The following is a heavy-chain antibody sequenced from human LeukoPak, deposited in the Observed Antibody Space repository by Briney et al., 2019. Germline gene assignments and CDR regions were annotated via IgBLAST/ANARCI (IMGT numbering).Heavy chain of an antibody. Sequence: SETLSLTCAVYGGSFSGYYWSWIRQPPGKGLEWIGEINHSGSTNYNPSLKSRVTISVDTSKNQFSLKLSSVTAADTAVYYCARSSWDYDILTTEAFDIWGQGTMVTVSS. D-gene: IGHD3-9*01. CDR2: INHSGST. CDR1: GGSFSGYY. J-gene: IGHJ3*02. V-gene: IGHV4-34*01. CDR3: ARSSWDYDILTTEAFDI.